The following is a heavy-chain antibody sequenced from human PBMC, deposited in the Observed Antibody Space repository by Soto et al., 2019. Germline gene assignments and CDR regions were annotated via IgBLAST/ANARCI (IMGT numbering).Heavy chain of an antibody. J-gene: IGHJ6*02. CDR1: GFTLTHHY. Sequence: EVQLVQSGAEVKKPGASVKISCRAFGFTLTHHYIHWVQQAPGKGLEWMGFIDPEDGESLYSDKFQGRVTITADTSSDTVYMELSSLRSDDSAVYYCATYPSRTAGHLSYFGTDVWGQGTAVTVSS. V-gene: IGHV1-69-2*01. CDR3: ATYPSRTAGHLSYFGTDV. CDR2: IDPEDGES.